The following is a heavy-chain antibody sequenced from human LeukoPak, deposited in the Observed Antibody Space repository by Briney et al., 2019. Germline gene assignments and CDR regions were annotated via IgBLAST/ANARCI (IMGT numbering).Heavy chain of an antibody. Sequence: SETLSLTCTVSGGSISSYYWSWIRQPPGKGLEWIGYIYSSGSTNYIPSLKSRVTISVDTSKNQFSLKLSSVTAADTAVYYCARGVVVVITTGYYFDYWGQGTLVTVSS. V-gene: IGHV4-59*01. CDR2: IYSSGST. CDR1: GGSISSYY. J-gene: IGHJ4*02. D-gene: IGHD3-22*01. CDR3: ARGVVVVITTGYYFDY.